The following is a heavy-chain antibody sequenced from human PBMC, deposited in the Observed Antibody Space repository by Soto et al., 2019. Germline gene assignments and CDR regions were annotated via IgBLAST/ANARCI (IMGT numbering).Heavy chain of an antibody. CDR1: GYTLTELS. J-gene: IGHJ4*02. V-gene: IGHV1-24*01. CDR2: FEPEDGET. Sequence: ASVKVSCKVSGYTLTELSMHWVRQAPGKGLEWMGGFEPEDGETIYAQKFQGRVTMTEDTSTDTAYMELSSLRSEDTAVYYCATAGVGNYDRDDLEYWGQGTLVTVSS. D-gene: IGHD1-7*01. CDR3: ATAGVGNYDRDDLEY.